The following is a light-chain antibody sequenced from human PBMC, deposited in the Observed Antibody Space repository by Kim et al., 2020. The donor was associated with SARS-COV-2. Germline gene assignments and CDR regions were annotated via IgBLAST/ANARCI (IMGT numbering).Light chain of an antibody. V-gene: IGKV1-39*01. J-gene: IGKJ2*01. CDR3: LQFSSVPYS. Sequence: SVGSSVKLACRASQSQLSHLNWYQQKSRKATNLLISDASNLNRGVPSRFSGSRPGTNCTLIICNPQPADCATYYCLQFSSVPYSFRQETKLEI. CDR2: DAS. CDR1: QSQLSH.